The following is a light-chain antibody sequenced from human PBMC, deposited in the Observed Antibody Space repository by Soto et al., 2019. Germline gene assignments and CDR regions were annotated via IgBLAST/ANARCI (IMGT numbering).Light chain of an antibody. Sequence: QLVLTQSPSASASLGASVKLTCTLSSGHSSYAIAWHQQQPEKGPRYLMKLNSDGSHSQGDGIPDRFSGSSSGAERYLTISSLQYEDEADYDCQTWGTGIHYVFGTGTKLTVL. J-gene: IGLJ1*01. CDR3: QTWGTGIHYV. CDR2: LNSDGSH. V-gene: IGLV4-69*01. CDR1: SGHSSYA.